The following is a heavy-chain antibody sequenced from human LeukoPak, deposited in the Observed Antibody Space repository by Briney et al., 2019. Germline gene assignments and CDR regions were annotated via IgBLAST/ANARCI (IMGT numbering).Heavy chain of an antibody. J-gene: IGHJ3*02. CDR2: ISAYNGNT. CDR3: ATDYCGGDCYPYDAFDI. CDR1: GYTFTSYG. D-gene: IGHD2-21*02. V-gene: IGHV1-18*01. Sequence: APVKVSCKASGYTFTSYGISWVRQAPGQGLEWMGWISAYNGNTNYAQKLQGRVTMTTDTSTSTAYMELRSLRSDDTAVYYCATDYCGGDCYPYDAFDIWGQGTMVTVSS.